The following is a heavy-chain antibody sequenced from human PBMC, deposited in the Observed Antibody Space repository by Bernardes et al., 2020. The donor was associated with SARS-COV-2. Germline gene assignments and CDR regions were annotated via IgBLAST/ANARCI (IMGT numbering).Heavy chain of an antibody. Sequence: SLILSCAASGLTVSSDDMTWVRQAPGKGLEWVSVIYSGGTTYYADSVKGRFTISRDNSQSTVSLQMNSLRPEDTAVYYCARGQRNLHYMDVWGKGTTVTVSS. CDR1: GLTVSSDD. CDR2: IYSGGTT. CDR3: ARGQRNLHYMDV. J-gene: IGHJ6*03. V-gene: IGHV3-66*02.